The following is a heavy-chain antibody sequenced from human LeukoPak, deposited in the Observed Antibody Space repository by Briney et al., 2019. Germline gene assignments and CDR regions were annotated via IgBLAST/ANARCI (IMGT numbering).Heavy chain of an antibody. CDR3: TSRGYSSGWSDPFDY. D-gene: IGHD6-19*01. Sequence: QPGGSLTLSCAASGFTFGSYAMTWVRQAPGKGLEWVSAVSGSGGSTYYADSVKGRFTISRDDSKNTAYLQMNSLKTEDTAVYYCTSRGYSSGWSDPFDYWGQGTLVTVSS. CDR1: GFTFGSYA. V-gene: IGHV3-23*01. CDR2: VSGSGGST. J-gene: IGHJ4*02.